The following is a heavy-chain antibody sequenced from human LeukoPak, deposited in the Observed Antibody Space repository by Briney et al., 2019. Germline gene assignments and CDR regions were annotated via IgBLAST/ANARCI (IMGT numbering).Heavy chain of an antibody. Sequence: CTVXXGSXXSXYWSWIRQPPGKGLEWIGXIYYSGSTNYNPSLRSRVTISVETSKKKCSLKLSSVTAADTAVYYCARDRSYGDSWYDAFDIWGQGTMVTVSS. CDR3: ARDRSYGDSWYDAFDI. D-gene: IGHD4-17*01. CDR1: XGSXXSXY. V-gene: IGHV4-59*12. CDR2: IYYSGST. J-gene: IGHJ3*02.